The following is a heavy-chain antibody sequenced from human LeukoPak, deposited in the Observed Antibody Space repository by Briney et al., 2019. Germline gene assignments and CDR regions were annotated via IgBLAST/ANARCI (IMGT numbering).Heavy chain of an antibody. J-gene: IGHJ5*02. V-gene: IGHV1-18*01. CDR3: ARDRITMVRGVRSWFDP. Sequence: ASVKVSCKASGYTFTTYGNSWVRQAPGQGLEWMGWISAYNGNTNYAQNLQRRVTMTTDTSTSTAYMELRSLRSDDTAVYYCARDRITMVRGVRSWFDPWGQGTLVTVSS. CDR2: ISAYNGNT. D-gene: IGHD3-10*01. CDR1: GYTFTTYG.